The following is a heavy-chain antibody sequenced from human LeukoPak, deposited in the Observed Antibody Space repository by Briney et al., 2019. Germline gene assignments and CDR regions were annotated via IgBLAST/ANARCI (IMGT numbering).Heavy chain of an antibody. CDR3: ARGGRGIVVVPAANKGIWFDP. D-gene: IGHD2-2*01. CDR2: INAGNGNT. J-gene: IGHJ5*02. Sequence: ASVKVSCKASGYTFTSYAMHWVRQAPGQRLEWMGWINAGNGNTKYSQKFQGRVTITRDTSASTAYMELSSLRSEDTAVYYCARGGRGIVVVPAANKGIWFDPWGQGTLVTVSS. CDR1: GYTFTSYA. V-gene: IGHV1-3*01.